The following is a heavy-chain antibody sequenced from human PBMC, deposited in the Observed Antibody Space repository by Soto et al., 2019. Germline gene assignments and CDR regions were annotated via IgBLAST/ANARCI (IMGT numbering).Heavy chain of an antibody. V-gene: IGHV3-30-3*01. D-gene: IGHD3-22*01. J-gene: IGHJ4*02. CDR1: GFTFSSYA. CDR2: ISYDGSNK. CDR3: ASLLVITMKDY. Sequence: LRLSCAASGFTFSSYAMHWVRQAPGKGLEWVAVISYDGSNKYYADSVKGRFTISRDNSKNTLYLQMNSLRAEDTAVYYCASLLVITMKDYWGQGTLVTVSS.